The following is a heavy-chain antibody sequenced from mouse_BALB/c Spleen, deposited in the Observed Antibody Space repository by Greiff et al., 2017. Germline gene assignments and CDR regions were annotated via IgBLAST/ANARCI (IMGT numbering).Heavy chain of an antibody. D-gene: IGHD2-2*01. CDR3: ARGYGYDEYYYAMDY. J-gene: IGHJ4*01. CDR2: IWAGGST. V-gene: IGHV2-9*02. CDR1: GFSLTSYG. Sequence: VQRVESGPGLVAPSQSLSITCTVSGFSLTSYGVHWVRQPPGKGLEWLGVIWAGGSTNYNSALMSRLSISKDNSKSQVFLKMNSLQTDDTAMYYCARGYGYDEYYYAMDYWGQGTSVTVSS.